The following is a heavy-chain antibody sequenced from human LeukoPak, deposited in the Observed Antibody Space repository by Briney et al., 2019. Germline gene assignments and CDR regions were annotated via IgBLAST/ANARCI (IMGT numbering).Heavy chain of an antibody. Sequence: PSETLSLTCAVHGGSFTGYYWSWIRQPPGKGLEWTGEINHSGRTNYNPSLKSRVTISVDTSKSQFSLKLSSVTAADTAVYYCARSSGYLFDPWGQGILVTVSS. CDR3: ARSSGYLFDP. J-gene: IGHJ5*02. CDR1: GGSFTGYY. V-gene: IGHV4-34*01. D-gene: IGHD3-22*01. CDR2: INHSGRT.